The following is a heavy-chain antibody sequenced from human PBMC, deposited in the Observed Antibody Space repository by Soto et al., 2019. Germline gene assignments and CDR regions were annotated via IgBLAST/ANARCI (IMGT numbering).Heavy chain of an antibody. CDR1: GFTFSSYA. CDR2: ISYDGSNK. V-gene: IGHV3-30-3*01. Sequence: GGSLRLSCAASGFTFSSYAMHWVRQAPGKGLEWVAVISYDGSNKYYADSVKGRFTISRDNSKNTLYLQMNSLRAEDTAVYYCARARPVTIFGVVITDLVVWDPETSLDVFS. CDR3: ARARPVTIFGVVITDLVV. J-gene: IGHJ6*02. D-gene: IGHD3-3*01.